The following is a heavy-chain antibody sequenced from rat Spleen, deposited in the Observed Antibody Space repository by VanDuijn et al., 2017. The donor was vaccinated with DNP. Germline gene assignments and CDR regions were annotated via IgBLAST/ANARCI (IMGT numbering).Heavy chain of an antibody. V-gene: IGHV2-15*01. Sequence: QVQLKESGPGLVQPSQTLSLTCTVAGFSLTGYNVHWVRQPPGKGLEWIGAIWSGGSTDYNSALKSRLSISRDTSKNQVLLKMDSPQTEDTAIYFCTTGGIYIYPFDYWGQGVMVTVSS. D-gene: IGHD1-2*01. CDR3: TTGGIYIYPFDY. J-gene: IGHJ2*01. CDR1: GFSLTGYN. CDR2: IWSGGST.